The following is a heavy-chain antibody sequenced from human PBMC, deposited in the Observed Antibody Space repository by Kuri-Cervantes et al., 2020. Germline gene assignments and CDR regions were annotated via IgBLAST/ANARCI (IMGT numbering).Heavy chain of an antibody. D-gene: IGHD2-15*01. Sequence: ASVKVSCKASGYTFTSYYMHWVRQAPGQGLEWMGIINPSGGSTSYAQKFQGRVTITADESTSTAYMELSSLRSKDTAVYYCARAPGKYCSGGSCYSDWFDPWGQGTLVTVSS. CDR1: GYTFTSYY. CDR2: INPSGGST. J-gene: IGHJ5*02. CDR3: ARAPGKYCSGGSCYSDWFDP. V-gene: IGHV1-46*01.